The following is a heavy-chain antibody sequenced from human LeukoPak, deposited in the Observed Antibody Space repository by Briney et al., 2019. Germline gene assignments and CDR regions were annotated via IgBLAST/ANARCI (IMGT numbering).Heavy chain of an antibody. D-gene: IGHD2-2*01. CDR3: AKMGNFVVVPAANYFDY. J-gene: IGHJ4*02. CDR2: ISGSGGST. CDR1: GFTFSSYA. V-gene: IGHV3-23*01. Sequence: PGGSLRLSCAASGFTFSSYAMSWVRQAPGKGLEWVSAISGSGGSTYYADSVKGRFTISRDNSKNTLYLQMNSLRAEDTAVYYCAKMGNFVVVPAANYFDYWGQGTLVTVSS.